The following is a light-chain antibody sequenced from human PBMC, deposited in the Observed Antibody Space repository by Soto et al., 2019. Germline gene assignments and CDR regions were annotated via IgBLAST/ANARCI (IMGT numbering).Light chain of an antibody. V-gene: IGKV2D-29*01. CDR2: EAS. CDR3: MQKGT. CDR1: QSLLHSDGRTY. J-gene: IGKJ2*02. Sequence: VMTQIPLSLSVTPGQPASISCKFSQSLLHSDGRTYLYWYLQRPGQPPQLLIYEASYRFSGVSQRFPGSGSRAEFTAKISRVEAEDVAIYYCMQKGTFGQGTKLEIK.